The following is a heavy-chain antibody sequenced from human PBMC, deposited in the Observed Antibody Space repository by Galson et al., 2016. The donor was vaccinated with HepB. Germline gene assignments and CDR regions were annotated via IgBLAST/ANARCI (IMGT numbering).Heavy chain of an antibody. Sequence: SLRLSCAASGFTFSSYSMNWVRQAPGKGLELVSYISRSSSIIYYADSVKGRFTISRDNAKNSLFLQMNSLRVEDTAVYYCAKGSGALGVQHWGQGTLVTVSS. CDR3: AKGSGALGVQH. J-gene: IGHJ1*01. CDR2: ISRSSSII. V-gene: IGHV3-48*01. CDR1: GFTFSSYS. D-gene: IGHD4-17*01.